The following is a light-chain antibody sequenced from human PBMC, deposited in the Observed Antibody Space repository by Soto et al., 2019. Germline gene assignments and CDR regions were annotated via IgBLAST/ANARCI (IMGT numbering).Light chain of an antibody. CDR2: GTS. J-gene: IGKJ3*01. CDR1: QSVSSTF. CDR3: QHYGTSPFT. Sequence: EIVLTQSPGTLSLSPGERATLSCRASQSVSSTFLGWYQQKPGQAPRLLIFGTSSRATGIPDRFSGSGSGTDFTITISRLETEDFAVYYCQHYGTSPFTFGPGTKVDIK. V-gene: IGKV3-20*01.